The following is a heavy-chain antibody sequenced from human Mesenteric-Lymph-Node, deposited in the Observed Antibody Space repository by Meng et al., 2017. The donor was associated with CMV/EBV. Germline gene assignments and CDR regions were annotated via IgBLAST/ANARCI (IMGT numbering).Heavy chain of an antibody. D-gene: IGHD1-1*01. CDR1: GFTLSNLY. V-gene: IGHV3-74*01. J-gene: IGHJ4*02. Sequence: SGFTLSNLYRYWFRLTPGKGVVWVPRIQGDGSISSYAEPVRGRFTTPRDNTKNTLFLQMNSLRAEDTAVYYCARDSSILRTRPHFDYWGQGVLVTVSS. CDR2: IQGDGSIS. CDR3: ARDSSILRTRPHFDY.